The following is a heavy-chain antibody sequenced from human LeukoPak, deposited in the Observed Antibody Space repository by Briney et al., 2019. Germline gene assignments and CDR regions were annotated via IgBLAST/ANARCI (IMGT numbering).Heavy chain of an antibody. D-gene: IGHD4-17*01. CDR2: ISYIGST. CDR1: ADSFSSHY. J-gene: IGHJ3*02. Sequence: SETLSLTCAVSADSFSSHYWTWIRQPPGKGLEWIGYISYIGSTNYNPSLKSRVTISIDTSKNQFSLKLSSVTAGDTAVYYCARDLVTVTKGFDIWGQGTMVSVSS. V-gene: IGHV4-59*11. CDR3: ARDLVTVTKGFDI.